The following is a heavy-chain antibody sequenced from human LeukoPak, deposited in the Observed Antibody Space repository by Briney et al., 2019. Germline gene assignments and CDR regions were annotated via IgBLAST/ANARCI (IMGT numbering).Heavy chain of an antibody. D-gene: IGHD2-21*02. CDR2: ISSASGII. J-gene: IGHJ4*02. V-gene: IGHV3-48*02. CDR1: GFSLITYT. CDR3: ARPPAGGGDYLDAIGY. Sequence: GGSLRLSCAASGFSLITYTMNWVRQGPGKGLEWVSSISSASGIIHYADSVKGRFTISRDNAKNSLYLQMNSLRDEDTAVYYCARPPAGGGDYLDAIGYWGQGTLVSLSS.